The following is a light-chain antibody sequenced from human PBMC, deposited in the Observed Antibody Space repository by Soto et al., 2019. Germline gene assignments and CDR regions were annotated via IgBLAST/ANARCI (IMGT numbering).Light chain of an antibody. CDR3: QQNYSAPLT. J-gene: IGKJ4*01. CDR2: TAS. Sequence: DIQMTQSPSSLSASVGDILTITCRASQTINNYLNWYQQKPGKAPELLIYTASSLESGVPSRFSGSGSETDFTFTITSLQPEDVATYYCQQNYSAPLTFGGGTKVEIK. V-gene: IGKV1-39*01. CDR1: QTINNY.